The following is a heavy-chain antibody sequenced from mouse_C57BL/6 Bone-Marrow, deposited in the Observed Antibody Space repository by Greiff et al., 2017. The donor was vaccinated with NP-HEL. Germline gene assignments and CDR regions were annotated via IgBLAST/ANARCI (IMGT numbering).Heavy chain of an antibody. Sequence: VQLQQPGAELVMPGASVKLSCKASGYTFTSYWMHWVKQRPGQGLEWIGEIDPSDSYTNYNQKFTGKSTLTVDKSSSTAYMQLSSLTSEDSAVYYCSAYFVYWGQGTLVTVSA. CDR3: SAYFVY. V-gene: IGHV1-69*01. J-gene: IGHJ3*01. CDR1: GYTFTSYW. D-gene: IGHD2-10*01. CDR2: IDPSDSYT.